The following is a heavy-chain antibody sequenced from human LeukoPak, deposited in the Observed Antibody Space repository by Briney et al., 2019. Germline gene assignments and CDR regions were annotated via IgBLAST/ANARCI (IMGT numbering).Heavy chain of an antibody. CDR2: INPNSGGT. V-gene: IGHV1-2*06. Sequence: ASVKVSCKASGYTFTGYYMHWVRQAPGQGLELMGRINPNSGGTNYAQKFQGRGTMTRDTSISTAYMELSRLRSDDTAVYYCARDYGKISPGTVETDYWGQGTLVTVSS. CDR3: ARDYGKISPGTVETDY. J-gene: IGHJ4*02. CDR1: GYTFTGYY. D-gene: IGHD1-14*01.